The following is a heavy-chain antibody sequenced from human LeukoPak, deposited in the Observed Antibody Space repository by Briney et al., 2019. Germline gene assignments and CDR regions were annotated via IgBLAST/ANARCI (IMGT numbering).Heavy chain of an antibody. V-gene: IGHV4-59*01. J-gene: IGHJ5*02. D-gene: IGHD6-19*01. Sequence: SETLSLTCTVSGGSISSYYWSWIRQPPGKGLEWIGYIYYSGSTNYNPSLKSRVTISVDTSKNQFSLKLSSVTAADTAVYYCAGGIAVAGTFHWFDPWGQGTLVTVSS. CDR2: IYYSGST. CDR1: GGSISSYY. CDR3: AGGIAVAGTFHWFDP.